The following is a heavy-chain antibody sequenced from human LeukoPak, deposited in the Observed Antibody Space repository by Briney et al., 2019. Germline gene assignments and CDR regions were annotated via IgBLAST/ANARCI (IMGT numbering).Heavy chain of an antibody. V-gene: IGHV3-74*01. CDR3: AKGGKWDVTPFDY. J-gene: IGHJ4*02. CDR1: GFTFRDYW. Sequence: GGSLRLSCAASGFTFRDYWMHWVRQAPGKGLVWVSRLHSDGSNTTYADSVKGRFTISRDNSKNTLYLQVNSLRAEDTAVYYCAKGGKWDVTPFDYWGQGTLVTVSS. D-gene: IGHD1-26*01. CDR2: LHSDGSNT.